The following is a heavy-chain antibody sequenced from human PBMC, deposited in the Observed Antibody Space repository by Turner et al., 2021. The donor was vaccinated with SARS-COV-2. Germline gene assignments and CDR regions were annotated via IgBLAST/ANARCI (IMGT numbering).Heavy chain of an antibody. CDR3: AKDISSWYDGIAEAGTNYGMDV. CDR1: GFTFDAYT. V-gene: IGHV3-43*01. Sequence: EVQLVESGGVVVQPGGSLRLPCAAFGFTFDAYTMHWVRQAPGKGLEWVSLISWDGGSTYYADSVKGRFTISRDNSKNSLYLQMNSLRTEDTALYYCAKDISSWYDGIAEAGTNYGMDVWGQGTTVTVSS. CDR2: ISWDGGST. D-gene: IGHD6-19*01. J-gene: IGHJ6*02.